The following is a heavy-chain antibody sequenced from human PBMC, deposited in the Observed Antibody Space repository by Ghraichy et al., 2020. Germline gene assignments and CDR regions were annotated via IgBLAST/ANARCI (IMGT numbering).Heavy chain of an antibody. CDR1: GGSISSGDYY. Sequence: LRLSCTVSGGSISSGDYYWTWIRQPPGKGLEWIGYIYYSGSTYYNPSLKSRVTISVDTSKNQFSLKLSSVTAADTAVYYCARASRFLEWLLGFDYWGQGTLVTVSS. D-gene: IGHD3-3*01. V-gene: IGHV4-30-4*01. J-gene: IGHJ4*02. CDR3: ARASRFLEWLLGFDY. CDR2: IYYSGST.